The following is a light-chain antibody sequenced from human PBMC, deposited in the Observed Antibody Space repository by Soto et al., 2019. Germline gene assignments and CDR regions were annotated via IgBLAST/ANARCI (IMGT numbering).Light chain of an antibody. CDR3: CSFTSSTTYV. CDR1: SSDVGGYNY. CDR2: EVS. V-gene: IGLV2-14*01. Sequence: QSVLTQRASVSGSLGQSITISCTGTSSDVGGYNYVSWYQQQPGKAPKLMISEVSNRPSGISNRFSGSKSGNTASLIISGLQAEGEADYYCCSFTSSTTYVFGTGTKVTVL. J-gene: IGLJ1*01.